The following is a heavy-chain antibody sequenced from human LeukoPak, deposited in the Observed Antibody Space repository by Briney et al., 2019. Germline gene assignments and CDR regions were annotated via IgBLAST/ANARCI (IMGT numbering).Heavy chain of an antibody. CDR3: AANSADYNTLGSSYKV. J-gene: IGHJ4*02. Sequence: SETLSLTCTVSGGSISSSSYYWGWIRQPPGKGLEWIGSIYYSGSTYCNPSLKSRVTISVDTSKNQFSLKLSSVTAADTAVYYCAANSADYNTLGSSYKVWGQGTLVTVSS. V-gene: IGHV4-39*01. CDR1: GGSISSSSYY. CDR2: IYYSGST. D-gene: IGHD3-10*01.